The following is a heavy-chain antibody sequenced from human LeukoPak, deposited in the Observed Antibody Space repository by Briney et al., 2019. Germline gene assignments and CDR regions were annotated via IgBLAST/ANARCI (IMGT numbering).Heavy chain of an antibody. V-gene: IGHV3-7*01. J-gene: IGHJ1*01. CDR3: TSWGDTTAEYFQR. D-gene: IGHD2-21*02. Sequence: GGSLRLSCVVSGFTFNRCWMNWVRQARGKGLEWVAHINPDGRDTYYVDSVKGRFTISRDNAQNSMYLQMNSLRGEDTAVYYCTSWGDTTAEYFQRWGQGTLVTVSS. CDR1: GFTFNRCW. CDR2: INPDGRDT.